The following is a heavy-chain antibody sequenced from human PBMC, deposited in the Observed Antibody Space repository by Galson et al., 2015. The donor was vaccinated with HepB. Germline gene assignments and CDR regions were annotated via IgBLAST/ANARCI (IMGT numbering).Heavy chain of an antibody. CDR1: GFTFSDYY. V-gene: IGHV3-11*01. J-gene: IGHJ4*02. Sequence: SLRLSCAASGFTFSDYYMNWIRQAPGKGLEWVSYMSSSGRTIYYADSVRGRFTISRDNARKSLYLQMNSLRAEDTAVYYCARAGQELRFSEWLLRWYFDSWGQGTLVTVSS. D-gene: IGHD3-3*01. CDR3: ARAGQELRFSEWLLRWYFDS. CDR2: MSSSGRTI.